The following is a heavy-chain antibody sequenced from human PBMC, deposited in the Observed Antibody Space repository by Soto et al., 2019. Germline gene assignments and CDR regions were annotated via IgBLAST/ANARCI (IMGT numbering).Heavy chain of an antibody. CDR3: ATMGDYYDSSGYWYYYGMDV. CDR1: GGTFSSYA. J-gene: IGHJ6*02. CDR2: IIPIFGTA. Sequence: SVKVSCKASGGTFSSYAISWVRQAPGQGLEWMGGIIPIFGTANYAQKFQGRVTITADESTSTAYMELSSLRSEDTAVYYCATMGDYYDSSGYWYYYGMDVWGQGTTVTVSS. V-gene: IGHV1-69*13. D-gene: IGHD3-22*01.